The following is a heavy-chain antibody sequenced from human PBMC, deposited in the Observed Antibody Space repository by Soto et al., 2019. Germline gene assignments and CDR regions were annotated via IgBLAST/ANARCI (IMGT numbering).Heavy chain of an antibody. CDR2: INHSGST. V-gene: IGHV4-34*01. CDR1: GGSFSGYY. Sequence: SETLSLTCAVYGGSFSGYYWSWIRQPPGKGLEWIGEINHSGSTNYNPSLKSRVTISVDTSKNQFSLKLSSVTAADTAVYYCARRAIQMTTVTTMPYYFEYWGQGTLVTVSS. D-gene: IGHD4-17*01. CDR3: ARRAIQMTTVTTMPYYFEY. J-gene: IGHJ4*02.